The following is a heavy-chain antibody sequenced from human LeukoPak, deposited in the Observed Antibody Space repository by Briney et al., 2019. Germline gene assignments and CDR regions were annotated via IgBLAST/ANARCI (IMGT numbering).Heavy chain of an antibody. CDR3: ARDLITVAGTDYGMDV. CDR1: GGSISSYY. V-gene: IGHV4-59*01. Sequence: SETLSLTCTVSGGSISSYYWSWIRQPPGTGLEWIGYIYYSGSTNYNPSLKSRVTISVDTSKNQFSLKLSSVTAADTAVYYCARDLITVAGTDYGMDVWGQGTTVTVSS. J-gene: IGHJ6*02. D-gene: IGHD6-19*01. CDR2: IYYSGST.